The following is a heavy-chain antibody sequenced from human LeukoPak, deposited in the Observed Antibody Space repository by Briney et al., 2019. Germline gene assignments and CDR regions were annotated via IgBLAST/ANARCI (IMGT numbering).Heavy chain of an antibody. V-gene: IGHV3-30*18. Sequence: GGSLRLSCAAAGFTFSSYGMHWVRQAPGNGLEWVAVISYDGSNKYYADSVKGRFTISRDNSKNTLYLQMNSLRAEDAAVYYCAKDFAIVVGATTNFDYWGQGTLVTVSS. CDR2: ISYDGSNK. CDR3: AKDFAIVVGATTNFDY. J-gene: IGHJ4*02. CDR1: GFTFSSYG. D-gene: IGHD1-26*01.